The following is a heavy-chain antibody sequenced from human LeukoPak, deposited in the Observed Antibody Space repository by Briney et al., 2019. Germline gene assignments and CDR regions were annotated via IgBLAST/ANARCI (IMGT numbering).Heavy chain of an antibody. V-gene: IGHV3-48*03. Sequence: GGSLRLSCAVSGFTFSSYEMNWVRQAPGKGLEWVSYVSSSGSTVYYADSVKGRFTISRDNAENSLYLQMNSLRVEDTAVYYCVRVGLPGGYYYYMDVWGKGTTVTVSS. J-gene: IGHJ6*03. CDR1: GFTFSSYE. D-gene: IGHD3-16*01. CDR3: VRVGLPGGYYYYMDV. CDR2: VSSSGSTV.